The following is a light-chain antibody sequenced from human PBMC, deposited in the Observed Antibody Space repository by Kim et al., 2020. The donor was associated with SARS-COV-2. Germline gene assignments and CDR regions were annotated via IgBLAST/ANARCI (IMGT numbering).Light chain of an antibody. CDR1: SIGRRR. Sequence: APGMTARIICEGVSIGRRRVHWSLQIPVLAPVVVVYDSIHRPSGIPERFSGSNSGNTATLTISRVEAGDEADYFCQVWDSGSEHVVFGGGTQLTVL. CDR3: QVWDSGSEHVV. J-gene: IGLJ2*01. CDR2: DSI. V-gene: IGLV3-21*03.